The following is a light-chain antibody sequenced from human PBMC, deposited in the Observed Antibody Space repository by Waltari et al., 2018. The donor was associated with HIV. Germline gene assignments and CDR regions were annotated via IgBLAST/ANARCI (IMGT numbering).Light chain of an antibody. J-gene: IGLJ2*01. V-gene: IGLV2-14*01. CDR1: TSDLGLYNF. CDR2: EVF. CDR3: ASFTSNYTLI. Sequence: QSTLTQPASVSGSPGQSITISCTGSTSDLGLYNFISWYQQHPGGIPKGIIYEVFSCRSWISSRFSGSMSANTASLTISWLQPEDEADYYCASFTSNYTLIFGGGTKVTVL.